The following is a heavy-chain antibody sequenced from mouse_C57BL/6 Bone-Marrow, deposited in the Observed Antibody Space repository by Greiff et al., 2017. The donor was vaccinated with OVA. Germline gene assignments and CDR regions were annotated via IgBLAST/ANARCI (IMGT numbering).Heavy chain of an antibody. V-gene: IGHV1-39*01. CDR3: ARPYYYGSSYDWYFDV. CDR1: GYSFTDYN. Sequence: EVKLVESGPELVKPGASVKISCKASGYSFTDYNMNWVKQSNGKSLEWIGVINPNYGTTSYNQKFKGKATLTVDQSSSTAYMQLNSLTSEDSAVYYCARPYYYGSSYDWYFDVWGTGTTVTVSS. D-gene: IGHD1-1*01. CDR2: INPNYGTT. J-gene: IGHJ1*03.